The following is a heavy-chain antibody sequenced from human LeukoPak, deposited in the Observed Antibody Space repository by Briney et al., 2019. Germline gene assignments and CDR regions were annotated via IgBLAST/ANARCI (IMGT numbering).Heavy chain of an antibody. D-gene: IGHD2-15*01. Sequence: SETLSLTCTVSGGSISSYYWSWIRQPPGKGLEWIGYIYYSGSTNYNPSLKSRVTISVDTSKNQFSLKLSSVTAADTAVYYCARSMGYCSGGGCYRASFGFDPWGQGTLVTVSS. CDR2: IYYSGST. V-gene: IGHV4-59*01. CDR3: ARSMGYCSGGGCYRASFGFDP. CDR1: GGSISSYY. J-gene: IGHJ5*02.